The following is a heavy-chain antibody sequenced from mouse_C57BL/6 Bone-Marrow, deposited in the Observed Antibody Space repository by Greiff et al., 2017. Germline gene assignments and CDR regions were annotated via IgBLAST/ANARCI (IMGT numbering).Heavy chain of an antibody. V-gene: IGHV1-81*01. J-gene: IGHJ3*01. CDR3: ARETAQARAWFAY. D-gene: IGHD3-2*02. CDR1: GYTFTSYG. CDR2: IYPRSGNT. Sequence: VQLQQSGAELARPGASVKLSCKASGYTFTSYGISWVKQRTGQGLEWIGEIYPRSGNTYYNEKFKGKATLTADKSSSTAYMELRSLTSEDSAVXFCARETAQARAWFAYWGQGTLVTVSA.